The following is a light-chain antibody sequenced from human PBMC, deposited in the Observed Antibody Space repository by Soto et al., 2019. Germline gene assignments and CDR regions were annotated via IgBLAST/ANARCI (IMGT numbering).Light chain of an antibody. J-gene: IGLJ1*01. CDR2: DNN. Sequence: QSVLTQPPSVSAAPGQKVTISCSGSSSNIGNNYVSWYQQLPGTAPKLLIYDNNKRPSGIPDRFSGSKSGTSATLGITGLQTGDEADYYCGTWDTSLSVGNVSGNGTKVTVL. CDR1: SSNIGNNY. CDR3: GTWDTSLSVGNV. V-gene: IGLV1-51*01.